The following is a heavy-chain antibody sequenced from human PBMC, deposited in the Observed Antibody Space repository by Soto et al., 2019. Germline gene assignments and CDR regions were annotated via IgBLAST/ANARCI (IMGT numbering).Heavy chain of an antibody. CDR3: ARGVAGTTPNFDY. V-gene: IGHV4-34*01. CDR2: INHSGST. Sequence: SETLSLTCAVYGGSFSGYYWSWIRQPPGKGLEWIGEINHSGSTNYNPSLKSRVTISVDTSKNQFSLKLSSVTAADTAVYYCARGVAGTTPNFDYWGQGTLVTVSS. D-gene: IGHD1-1*01. J-gene: IGHJ4*02. CDR1: GGSFSGYY.